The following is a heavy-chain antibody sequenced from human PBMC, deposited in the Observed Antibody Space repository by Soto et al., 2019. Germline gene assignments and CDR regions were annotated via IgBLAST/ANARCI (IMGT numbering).Heavy chain of an antibody. J-gene: IGHJ4*02. CDR2: INSDGSST. CDR3: ARDRSGWDYYFDY. V-gene: IGHV3-74*01. Sequence: GVPLRLSYAVFEFTFTSYWMHWVRQAPGKGLVWVSRINSDGSSTTYADSVKGRFTISRDNAKNTLYLQMNSLRAEDTAVYYCARDRSGWDYYFDYWGQGTLVNVSS. CDR1: EFTFTSYW. D-gene: IGHD6-19*01.